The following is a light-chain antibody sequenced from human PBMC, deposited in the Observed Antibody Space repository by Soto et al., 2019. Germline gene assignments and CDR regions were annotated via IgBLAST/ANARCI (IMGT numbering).Light chain of an antibody. CDR3: HQYYSTRGT. V-gene: IGKV4-1*01. CDR2: WAS. J-gene: IGKJ2*02. Sequence: DIVMTQSPDSLAVSLGERATINCKSSQSVLNSSNKKNYLGWYQQKPGQPPKLLIYWASTRESGVPDRFSGISSGTDVTLTSNSLQADDLAVYDWHQYYSTRGTFGQGTKLEIK. CDR1: QSVLNSSNKKNY.